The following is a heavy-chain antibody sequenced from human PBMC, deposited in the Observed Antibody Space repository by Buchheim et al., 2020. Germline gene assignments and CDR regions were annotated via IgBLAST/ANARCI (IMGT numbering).Heavy chain of an antibody. V-gene: IGHV3-33*01. CDR3: ARDGAFLGSGREDGVSYYYYGMDV. D-gene: IGHD3-10*02. CDR2: IWYDGSNK. Sequence: QVQLVESGGGVVQPGRSLRLSCAASGFTFSSYGMHWVRQAPGKGLEWVAVIWYDGSNKYYADSVKGRFTISRDNSKNTLYLQMNSLRAEDTAVYYCARDGAFLGSGREDGVSYYYYGMDVWGQGTT. CDR1: GFTFSSYG. J-gene: IGHJ6*02.